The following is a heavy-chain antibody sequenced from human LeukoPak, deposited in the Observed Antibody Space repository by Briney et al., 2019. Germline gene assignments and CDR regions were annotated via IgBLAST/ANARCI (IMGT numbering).Heavy chain of an antibody. CDR2: IKQDGSEK. D-gene: IGHD6-6*01. CDR1: GFTFSSYW. Sequence: GGSLRLSCAASGFTFSSYWMSWVRQAPGKGLEWVANIKQDGSEKYYVDSVKGRFTISRDNAKNSLYLQMSSLRVEDTAVYYCTRDPRHFDSCGQGTLVTVSS. J-gene: IGHJ5*01. V-gene: IGHV3-7*01. CDR3: TRDPRHFDS.